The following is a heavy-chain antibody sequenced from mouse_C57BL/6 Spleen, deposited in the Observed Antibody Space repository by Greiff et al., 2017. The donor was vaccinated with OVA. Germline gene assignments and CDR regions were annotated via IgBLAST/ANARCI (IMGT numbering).Heavy chain of an antibody. CDR2: INPSNGGT. J-gene: IGHJ3*01. V-gene: IGHV1-53*01. Sequence: QVQLQQPGTELVKPGASVKLSCKASGYTFTSYWMHWVKQRPGQGLEWIGNINPSNGGTNYNEKFKSKATLTVDTSSSTAYMQLSSLTSEDSAVYYCAREKFGSYDGYYVDFAYWGQGTLVTVSA. CDR3: AREKFGSYDGYYVDFAY. CDR1: GYTFTSYW. D-gene: IGHD2-3*01.